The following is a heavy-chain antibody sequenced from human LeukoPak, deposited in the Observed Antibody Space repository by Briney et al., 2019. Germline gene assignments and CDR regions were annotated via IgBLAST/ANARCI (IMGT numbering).Heavy chain of an antibody. CDR2: IYSSGSI. V-gene: IGHV4-59*08. J-gene: IGHJ4*02. CDR1: GGSLSSYY. CDR3: ARQFEF. Sequence: EASETLSLTCTVFGGSLSSYYWVWVRQPPGKGLEWIGLIYSSGSIKYNPSLKSRLTISLDMSNNQISLKLTSVTAADTAIYYCARQFEFWGQGTLVTVSS.